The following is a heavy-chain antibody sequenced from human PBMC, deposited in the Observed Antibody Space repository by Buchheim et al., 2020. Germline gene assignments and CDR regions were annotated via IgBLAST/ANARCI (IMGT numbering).Heavy chain of an antibody. J-gene: IGHJ6*02. CDR1: GFTFSNYG. Sequence: QVQLVESGGGVVQPGRSLRLSCAASGFTFSNYGMHWVRQAPGKGLEWLAVIWYDGSNKYYADSVKGRFTISRDNSKNTLYLQMNSMRAEDTTVYYCARGLGSYSYYYYGRDGWGQGT. V-gene: IGHV3-33*01. CDR3: ARGLGSYSYYYYGRDG. D-gene: IGHD1-26*01. CDR2: IWYDGSNK.